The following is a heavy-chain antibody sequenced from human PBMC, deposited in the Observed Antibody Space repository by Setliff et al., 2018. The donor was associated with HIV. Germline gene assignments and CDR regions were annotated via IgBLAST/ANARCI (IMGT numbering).Heavy chain of an antibody. V-gene: IGHV4-61*02. J-gene: IGHJ4*02. CDR2: IYTRGNT. D-gene: IGHD3-16*01. CDR1: GGSTASDIYY. Sequence: SETLSLTCTVSGGSTASDIYYWNWIRQPAGKGLEWIGRIYTRGNTNYNPSLKSRVTISVDTSKNQFSLKMSSVTAADTAVYYCGIEGDDYNEYWGQGTLVTVSS. CDR3: GIEGDDYNEY.